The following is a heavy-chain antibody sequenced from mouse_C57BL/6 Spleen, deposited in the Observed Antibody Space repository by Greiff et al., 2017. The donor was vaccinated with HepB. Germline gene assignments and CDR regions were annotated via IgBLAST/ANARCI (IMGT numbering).Heavy chain of an antibody. Sequence: DVKQVESEGGLVQPGSSMKLSCTASGFTFSDYYMAWVRQVPEKGLEWVANINYDGSSTYYLDSLKSRFIISRDNAKNILYLQMSSLKSEDTATYYCAREGGITTVVGVSFDYWGQGTTLTVSS. V-gene: IGHV5-16*01. CDR3: AREGGITTVVGVSFDY. J-gene: IGHJ2*01. D-gene: IGHD1-1*01. CDR2: INYDGSST. CDR1: GFTFSDYY.